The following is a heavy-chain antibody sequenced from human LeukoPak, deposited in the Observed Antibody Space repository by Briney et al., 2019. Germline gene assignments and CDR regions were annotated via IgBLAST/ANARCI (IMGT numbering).Heavy chain of an antibody. J-gene: IGHJ6*03. CDR2: INPNSVGT. D-gene: IGHD4-17*01. V-gene: IGHV1-2*02. CDR3: ARGYGDSDYYYYYYMDV. Sequence: GASVKVSCKASGYTFTGYYMHWVRQAPGQGLEWMGWINPNSVGTNYAQKFQGRVTMTRDTSISTAYMELSRLRSDDTAVYYCARGYGDSDYYYYYYMDVWGKGTTVTVSS. CDR1: GYTFTGYY.